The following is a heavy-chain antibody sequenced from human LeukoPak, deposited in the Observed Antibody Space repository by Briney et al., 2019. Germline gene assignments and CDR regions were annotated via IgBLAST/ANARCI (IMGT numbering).Heavy chain of an antibody. CDR2: INHSGST. CDR3: ARRRQQLGKFDY. D-gene: IGHD6-13*01. CDR1: GGSFSGYY. Sequence: SETLSLTCAVYGGSFSGYYWSWIRQPPGKGLGWIGEINHSGSTNYNPSLKSRVTISVDTSKNQFSLKLSSVTAADTAVYYCARRRQQLGKFDYWGQGTLVTVSS. J-gene: IGHJ4*02. V-gene: IGHV4-34*01.